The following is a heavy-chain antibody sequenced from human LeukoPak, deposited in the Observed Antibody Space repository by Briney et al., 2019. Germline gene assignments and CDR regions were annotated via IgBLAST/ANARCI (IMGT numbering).Heavy chain of an antibody. V-gene: IGHV1-18*04. D-gene: IGHD3-16*02. CDR1: GYPFISYG. J-gene: IGHJ4*02. CDR3: ARDRTMITFGGVIVRADF. Sequence: ASVKVSCKASGYPFISYGISWVRQAPGQGLEWMGWISPYSGNTNYAQNLQGRVTMTTDTSTSTAYMELRRLSSDDTAVYYCARDRTMITFGGVIVRADFWGQGNLVTVSS. CDR2: ISPYSGNT.